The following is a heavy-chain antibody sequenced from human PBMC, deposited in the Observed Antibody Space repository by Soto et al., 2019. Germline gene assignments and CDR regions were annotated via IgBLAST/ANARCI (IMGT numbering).Heavy chain of an antibody. Sequence: GGSLRLSCVASGFAFSSYGMHWVRQAPGKGLEWVAIISYDGRNQYYADSVKGRFTISRDNSKNTLYLQMNSLRPEDTAVYYCAKVDIAVSDYWGQGTLVTVSS. CDR2: ISYDGRNQ. CDR1: GFAFSSYG. V-gene: IGHV3-30*18. D-gene: IGHD6-19*01. J-gene: IGHJ4*02. CDR3: AKVDIAVSDY.